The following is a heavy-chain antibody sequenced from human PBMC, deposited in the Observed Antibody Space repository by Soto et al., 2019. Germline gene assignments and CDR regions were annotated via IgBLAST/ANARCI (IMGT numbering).Heavy chain of an antibody. CDR3: ARGSTGYGMDV. V-gene: IGHV4-31*03. CDR1: GGSIISGGYY. J-gene: IGHJ6*02. CDR2: IYYSGST. D-gene: IGHD2-2*01. Sequence: PSETLSLTCTVSGGSIISGGYYFSCIRQHPGKGLEWIGYIYYSGSTYYNPSLKSRVTISVDTSKNQFSLKLSSVTAADTAVYYCARGSTGYGMDVWGQGTTVTVSS.